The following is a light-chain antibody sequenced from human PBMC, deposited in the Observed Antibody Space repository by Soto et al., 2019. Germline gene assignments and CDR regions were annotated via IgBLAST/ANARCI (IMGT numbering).Light chain of an antibody. J-gene: IGKJ1*01. CDR3: QQYRTSPPTWT. V-gene: IGKV3-20*01. CDR1: QSASSTY. CDR2: SSS. Sequence: ELVLTQSPGTLSLSPGDRATLSCRARQSASSTYLAWYQQRPGQAPRLLIYSSSSRASGIPDRFSGSGSGTDFTLTISRLEPEDFAVYYCQQYRTSPPTWTFGQGTKVDIK.